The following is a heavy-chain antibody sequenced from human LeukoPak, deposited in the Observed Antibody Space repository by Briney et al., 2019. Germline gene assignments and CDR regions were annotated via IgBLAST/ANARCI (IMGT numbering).Heavy chain of an antibody. CDR1: GGTFSSYA. D-gene: IGHD1-26*01. V-gene: IGHV1-69*13. J-gene: IGHJ3*02. Sequence: GASVKVSCKASGGTFSSYAISWVRQAPGQGLEWMGGIIPIFGTANYAQKFQGRVTITADESTSTAYMELSSLRSEDTAVYYCAREAKGKLGGATAGRNAFDIWGQGTMVTVSS. CDR2: IIPIFGTA. CDR3: AREAKGKLGGATAGRNAFDI.